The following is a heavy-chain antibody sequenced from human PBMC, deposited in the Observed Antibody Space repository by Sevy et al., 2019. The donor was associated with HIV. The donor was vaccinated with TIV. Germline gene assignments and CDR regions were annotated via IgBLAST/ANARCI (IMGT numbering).Heavy chain of an antibody. V-gene: IGHV3-21*01. CDR2: ISSSSSYI. Sequence: GGSLRLSCAASGFTFSSYSMNWVRQAPGKGLEWVSSISSSSSYIYYADSVKGRFTISRDNAKNSLYLKMNSLRAEDTAVYYCARDRGGGSWYRGYYYGMDVWGQGTTVTVSS. J-gene: IGHJ6*02. D-gene: IGHD6-13*01. CDR3: ARDRGGGSWYRGYYYGMDV. CDR1: GFTFSSYS.